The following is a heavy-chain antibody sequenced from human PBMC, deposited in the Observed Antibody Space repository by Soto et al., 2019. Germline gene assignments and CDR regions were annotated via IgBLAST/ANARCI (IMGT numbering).Heavy chain of an antibody. J-gene: IGHJ4*02. V-gene: IGHV4-59*01. CDR2: VFYGGT. CDR1: GRSMSSNY. D-gene: IGHD3-16*01. Sequence: PSEILSLTCSVSGRSMSSNYWSWIRQSPDKGLEWLGYVFYGGTDYNPSLGGRVSMSVEASKSQFSLKLTSVTVADTAVYYCASYRGALYFESWGPGILVTVSS. CDR3: ASYRGALYFES.